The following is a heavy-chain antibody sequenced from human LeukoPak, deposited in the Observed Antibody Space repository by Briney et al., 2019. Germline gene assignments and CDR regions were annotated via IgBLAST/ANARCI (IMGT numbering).Heavy chain of an antibody. CDR1: GYTFTSYA. CDR2: INAGNGNT. V-gene: IGHV1-3*01. Sequence: ASVKVSCKASGYTFTSYAMHWVRQAPGQRLEWMGWINAGNGNTKYSQKFQGRVTITRDTSASTAYMELSSLRSEDTAVYYCANNQGYSTYSSSWYLSYYFDYWGQGTLVTVS. D-gene: IGHD6-13*01. CDR3: ANNQGYSTYSSSWYLSYYFDY. J-gene: IGHJ4*02.